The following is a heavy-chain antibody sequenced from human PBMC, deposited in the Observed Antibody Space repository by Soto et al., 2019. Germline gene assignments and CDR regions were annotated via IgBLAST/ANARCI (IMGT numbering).Heavy chain of an antibody. Sequence: QVQLQQWGAGLLKTSETLSLTCAVYGGSLSHYYWSWIRQSPGKGLEWIGEINHSGSTNYNPSLKSRVTISVESSKSQFALKLRYVTAADTAVYYCVREGYYDVWGYYYGMDVWVQGTTVTVSS. CDR2: INHSGST. CDR1: GGSLSHYY. D-gene: IGHD3-3*01. J-gene: IGHJ6*02. CDR3: VREGYYDVWGYYYGMDV. V-gene: IGHV4-34*01.